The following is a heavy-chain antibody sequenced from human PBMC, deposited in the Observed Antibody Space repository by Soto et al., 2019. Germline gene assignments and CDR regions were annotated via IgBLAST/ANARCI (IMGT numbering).Heavy chain of an antibody. V-gene: IGHV5-51*01. CDR1: GYSFTSYW. Sequence: PGESLKISCKGSGYSFTSYWIGWVRQMPGKGLEWMGIIYPGDSDTRYSPSFQGQVTISADKSISTAYLQWSSLKALDTAMYYCARHISEWQQLGGRFDPWGQGTLVTVPS. CDR2: IYPGDSDT. D-gene: IGHD6-13*01. CDR3: ARHISEWQQLGGRFDP. J-gene: IGHJ5*02.